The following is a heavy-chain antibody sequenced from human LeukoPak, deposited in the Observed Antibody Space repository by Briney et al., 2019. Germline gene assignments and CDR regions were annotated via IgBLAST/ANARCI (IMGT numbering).Heavy chain of an antibody. D-gene: IGHD6-13*01. Sequence: ASVKVSCKASGYTFTSYYMHWVRQAPAQGLEWMGIINHSGGSTIYAQKFQGRVTMTRDTFTSTVYMELSSLRSEDTAVYYCARLYSSSEAWFDPWGQGTLVTVSS. J-gene: IGHJ5*02. V-gene: IGHV1-46*01. CDR1: GYTFTSYY. CDR3: ARLYSSSEAWFDP. CDR2: INHSGGST.